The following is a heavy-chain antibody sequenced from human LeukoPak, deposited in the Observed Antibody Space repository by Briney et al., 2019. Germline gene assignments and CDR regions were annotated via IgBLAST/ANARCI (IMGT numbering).Heavy chain of an antibody. J-gene: IGHJ4*02. Sequence: SETLFLTCTVSGGSISSGDYYWSWIRQPPGKGLEWIGYIYYSGSTYYNPSLKSRVTISVDTSKNQFSLKLSSVTAADTAVYYCAREGGYCSGGSCCCFDYWGQGTLVTVSS. V-gene: IGHV4-30-4*01. CDR1: GGSISSGDYY. CDR2: IYYSGST. CDR3: AREGGYCSGGSCCCFDY. D-gene: IGHD2-15*01.